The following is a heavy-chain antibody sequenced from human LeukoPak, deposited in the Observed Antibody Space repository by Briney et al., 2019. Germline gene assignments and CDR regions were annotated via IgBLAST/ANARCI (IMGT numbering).Heavy chain of an antibody. D-gene: IGHD3-3*01. J-gene: IGHJ4*02. CDR2: INHSGST. CDR3: ARDQNDFWSGYYTSFDY. Sequence: PSETLSLTCAVYGGSFSGYYWSWIRQPPGKGLEWIGEINHSGSTNYNPSLKSRVTISVDTSKNQFSLKLSSVTAADTAVYYCARDQNDFWSGYYTSFDYWGQGTLVTVSS. CDR1: GGSFSGYY. V-gene: IGHV4-34*01.